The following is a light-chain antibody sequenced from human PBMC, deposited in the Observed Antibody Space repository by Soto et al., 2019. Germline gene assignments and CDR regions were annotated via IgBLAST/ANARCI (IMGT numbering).Light chain of an antibody. CDR2: GAF. CDR3: QQYNNWPPNT. CDR1: QSVSSN. J-gene: IGKJ5*01. V-gene: IGKV3-15*01. Sequence: EIVMTQSAAALSVSPGERATLSCRASQSVSSNLAWYQQKPGQAPRLLIYGAFIRATGIPARFSGSGAATEFNFTISSLQSEDFAVYYCQQYNNWPPNTFGQGTRLEIK.